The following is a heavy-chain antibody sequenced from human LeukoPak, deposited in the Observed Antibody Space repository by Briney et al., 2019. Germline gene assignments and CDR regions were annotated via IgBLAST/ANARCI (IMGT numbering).Heavy chain of an antibody. Sequence: SETLSLTCTVSGGSVSSGSYYWSWIRQPPGKGLEWIGYISYSGSTNYSPSLKSRVTISVDTSKNQFSLKLSSVTAADTAMYYCARALSGYSYGPFDYWGQGTLVTVST. CDR2: ISYSGST. D-gene: IGHD5-18*01. CDR3: ARALSGYSYGPFDY. J-gene: IGHJ4*02. CDR1: GGSVSSGSYY. V-gene: IGHV4-61*01.